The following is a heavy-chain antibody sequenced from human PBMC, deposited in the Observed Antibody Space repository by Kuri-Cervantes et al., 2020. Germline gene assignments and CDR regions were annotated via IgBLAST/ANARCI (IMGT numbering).Heavy chain of an antibody. J-gene: IGHJ4*02. CDR2: ISSSSSYI. D-gene: IGHD3-10*01. V-gene: IGHV3-21*04. CDR1: GFTFSSYS. Sequence: GESLKISCAASGFTFSSYSMNWVRQAPGKGLEWVSSISSSSSYIYYADSVKGRFTISRDNAKNSLYLQMNSLRAEDTAVYYCAKLLLWFGELLYPWSDFDYWGQGTLVTVSS. CDR3: AKLLLWFGELLYPWSDFDY.